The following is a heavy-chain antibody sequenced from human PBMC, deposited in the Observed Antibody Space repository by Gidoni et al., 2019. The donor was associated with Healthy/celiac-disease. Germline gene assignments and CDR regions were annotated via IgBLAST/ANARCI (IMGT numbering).Heavy chain of an antibody. CDR1: GFPFGSYA. CDR2: IRGSGGST. CDR3: AKSRGPYCYDSSGTRGY. J-gene: IGHJ4*02. V-gene: IGHV3-23*01. Sequence: VQLLESGGGLVQPGGPWSLPCAAPGFPFGSYALSWVRQGPGKGLEWVSAIRGSGGSTYYADSVKGRFTISRDNAKNTLYLQMNSLRAEDTAVYYCAKSRGPYCYDSSGTRGYWGQGTLVTVSS. D-gene: IGHD3-22*01.